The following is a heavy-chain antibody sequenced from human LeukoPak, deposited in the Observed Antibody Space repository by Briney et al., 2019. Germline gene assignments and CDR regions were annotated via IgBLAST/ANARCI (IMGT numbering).Heavy chain of an antibody. CDR1: GFTFSSYA. D-gene: IGHD6-6*01. Sequence: PGGSLRLSCAASGFTFSSYAMSWVRQAPGKGLEWVSAISGSGGSTYYADSAKGRFTISRDNSKNTLYLQMNSLRAEDTAVSYCAKAGSIAARPPIFDYWGQGTLVTVSS. CDR3: AKAGSIAARPPIFDY. V-gene: IGHV3-23*01. J-gene: IGHJ4*02. CDR2: ISGSGGST.